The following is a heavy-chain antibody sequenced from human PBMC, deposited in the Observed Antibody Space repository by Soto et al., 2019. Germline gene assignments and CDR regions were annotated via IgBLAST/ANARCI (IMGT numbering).Heavy chain of an antibody. D-gene: IGHD6-13*01. V-gene: IGHV4-30-2*01. Sequence: QLQLQESGSGLVKPSQTLSLTCAVSGCSISSGGYSWSWIRQPPGKGLEWIGYIYHSGSTYYNPSLKSRVTISVDRSKNQFSLKLSSVPAADTAVYYCARGGAAGNWFDPWGKGTMVTVSS. CDR1: GCSISSGGYS. CDR2: IYHSGST. CDR3: ARGGAAGNWFDP. J-gene: IGHJ5*02.